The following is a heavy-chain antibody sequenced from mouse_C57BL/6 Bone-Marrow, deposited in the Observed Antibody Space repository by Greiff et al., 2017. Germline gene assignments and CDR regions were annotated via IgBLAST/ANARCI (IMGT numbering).Heavy chain of an antibody. D-gene: IGHD2-1*01. CDR3: SSFYGNYFDF. V-gene: IGHV14-4*01. CDR1: GFNIKDEY. J-gene: IGHJ2*01. CDR2: IDPEIGDT. Sequence: VQLQQSGAELVRPGASVKLSCTASGFNIKDEYIPWVKQRPEQGLEWIGWIDPEIGDTEYTSKFQGKATITSDTSSNTAYLQLSSLTSEDTAVYYCSSFYGNYFDFWGQGTPLTVAS.